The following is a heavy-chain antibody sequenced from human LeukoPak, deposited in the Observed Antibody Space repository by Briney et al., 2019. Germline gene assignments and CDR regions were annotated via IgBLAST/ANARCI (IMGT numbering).Heavy chain of an antibody. V-gene: IGHV3-30*04. CDR1: KFTFSSYS. D-gene: IGHD3-10*01. CDR3: AKDADPWIYYGSGSYYTVAVDY. J-gene: IGHJ4*02. Sequence: GRSLRLSCAASKFTFSSYSMRWVRQAPGKGLEWVAIISYDGKGLEWVAVISYDVTNKDYADSVKGRFTISRDNSMNTLYLQMNSLRPEDTAVFYCAKDADPWIYYGSGSYYTVAVDYWGQGTLVTVSS. CDR2: ISYDVTNK.